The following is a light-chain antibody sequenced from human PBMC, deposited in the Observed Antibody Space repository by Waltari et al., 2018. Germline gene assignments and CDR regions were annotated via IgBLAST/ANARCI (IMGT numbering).Light chain of an antibody. V-gene: IGKV1-5*03. CDR1: QSISSW. Sequence: DIQMTQSPSALSASVGDRDTITCRASQSISSWLAWYQQKPGEVPKLLIQKSSHLQSGVPSRFSGSGSGTEMTLTISSLQSDDFAIYYCQQYSDDPMTFGQGTRLENK. CDR2: KSS. J-gene: IGKJ5*01. CDR3: QQYSDDPMT.